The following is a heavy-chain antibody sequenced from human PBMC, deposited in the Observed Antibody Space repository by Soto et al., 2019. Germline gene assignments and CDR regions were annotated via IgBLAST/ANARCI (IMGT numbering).Heavy chain of an antibody. V-gene: IGHV1-18*01. CDR2: ISAYNGNT. CDR3: ARPTYYYDSSGPQAY. D-gene: IGHD3-22*01. Sequence: ASVKVSCKAAGYSFTSYAISWVRQAPGQGLEWMGWISAYNGNTNYAQNLQGRVTMTTDASTSTAYMELRSLRAEDTAVYYCARPTYYYDSSGPQAYWGQGTLVTVSS. J-gene: IGHJ4*02. CDR1: GYSFTSYA.